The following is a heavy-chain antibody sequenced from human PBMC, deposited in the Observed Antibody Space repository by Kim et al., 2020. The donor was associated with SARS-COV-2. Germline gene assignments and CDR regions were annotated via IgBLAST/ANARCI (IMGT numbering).Heavy chain of an antibody. Sequence: SETLSLTCTVSGDSISSFIWWSWVRQPPGQGLEWIGGMYHSGSTTYNPSLKSRVTMSLDKSKNQFSLRLTSVTAADTAVYSCARVDASSFIFHVWGQGTL. CDR1: GDSISSFIW. V-gene: IGHV4-4*02. J-gene: IGHJ4*02. D-gene: IGHD6-6*01. CDR2: MYHSGST. CDR3: ARVDASSFIFHV.